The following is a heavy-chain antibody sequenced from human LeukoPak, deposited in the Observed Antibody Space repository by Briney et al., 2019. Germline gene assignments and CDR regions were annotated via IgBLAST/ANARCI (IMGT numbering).Heavy chain of an antibody. V-gene: IGHV1-69*05. CDR1: GGTFSSYA. D-gene: IGHD1-1*01. CDR3: ARAGTTGTTPLYYYYYMDV. CDR2: IIPIFGTA. Sequence: GASVKVSCKASGGTFSSYAISWVRQAPGQGLEWMGGIIPIFGTANYAQKFQGRVTITTDESTSTAYMELSSLRSEDTAVYYCARAGTTGTTPLYYYYYMDVWGKGTTVTVSS. J-gene: IGHJ6*03.